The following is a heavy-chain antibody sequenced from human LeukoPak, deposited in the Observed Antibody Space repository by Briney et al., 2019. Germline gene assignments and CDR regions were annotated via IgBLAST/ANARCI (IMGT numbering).Heavy chain of an antibody. CDR1: RFTFSSYA. Sequence: GGSLRLSCAASRFTFSSYAMSWVRQAPGKGLEWVSAISGTGGSTYYADSVKGRFTISRDNSKNTLYLRMNSLRAEDTAVYYCLYGDYAQGYWGQGTLVTVSS. V-gene: IGHV3-23*01. CDR2: ISGTGGST. D-gene: IGHD4-17*01. CDR3: LYGDYAQGY. J-gene: IGHJ4*02.